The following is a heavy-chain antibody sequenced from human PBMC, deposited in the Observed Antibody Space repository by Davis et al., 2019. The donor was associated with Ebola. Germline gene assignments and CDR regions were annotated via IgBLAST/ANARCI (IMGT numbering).Heavy chain of an antibody. J-gene: IGHJ4*02. Sequence: ASVKVSCKSFGYTFTGWYIHWVRQAPGQGPEWMGWINIYNGLTNYAQKVQGRVTMSRDTSTSTAYMELRSLRSDDTAVYYCARQVIVIPAGGYYFDYWGQGTLVTVSS. V-gene: IGHV1/OR15-2*02. CDR2: INIYNGLT. CDR1: GYTFTGWY. CDR3: ARQVIVIPAGGYYFDY. D-gene: IGHD3-16*02.